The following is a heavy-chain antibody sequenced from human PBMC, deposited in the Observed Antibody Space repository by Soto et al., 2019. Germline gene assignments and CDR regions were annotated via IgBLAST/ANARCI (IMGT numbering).Heavy chain of an antibody. CDR2: IDWDDDK. Sequence: SGPTLVNPTQTLTLTCTFSGFSLSTSGMRVSWIRQPPGKALEWLARIDWDDDKFYNTSLKTRLTISKDSSKNQVVLTMTNMDPVDAATYYCARMFHCSGGTCPFDYWGQGALVTVSS. CDR3: ARMFHCSGGTCPFDY. J-gene: IGHJ4*02. CDR1: GFSLSTSGMR. D-gene: IGHD2-15*01. V-gene: IGHV2-70*04.